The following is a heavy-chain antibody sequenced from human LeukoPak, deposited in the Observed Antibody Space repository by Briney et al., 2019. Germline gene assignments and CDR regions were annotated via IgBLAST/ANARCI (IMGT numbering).Heavy chain of an antibody. V-gene: IGHV3-11*01. CDR1: GFTFSDYY. Sequence: PGGSLRLSCAASGFTFSDYYMSWIRQAPGKGVEWVSYISSSGSNIYYPASVKGRFTISRDNAKNSLYLQMNSLRAEDTAVYYCARDRNPAYLRTFDYWGQGTLVTVSS. CDR3: ARDRNPAYLRTFDY. J-gene: IGHJ4*02. CDR2: ISSSGSNI. D-gene: IGHD2/OR15-2a*01.